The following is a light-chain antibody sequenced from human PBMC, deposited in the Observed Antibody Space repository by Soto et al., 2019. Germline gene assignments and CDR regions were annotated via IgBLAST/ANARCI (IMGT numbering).Light chain of an antibody. CDR1: QGIADT. Sequence: EVVMKQSPATLSVSTGQGVTLSCRASQGIADTLAWYQHKPGQTPRLLIYDTSTRATGVPARFSGSRSGPEFTLTITSLQPEDFATYYCQQLDNYPITFGQGTRLEI. CDR3: QQLDNYPIT. J-gene: IGKJ5*01. V-gene: IGKV3-15*01. CDR2: DTS.